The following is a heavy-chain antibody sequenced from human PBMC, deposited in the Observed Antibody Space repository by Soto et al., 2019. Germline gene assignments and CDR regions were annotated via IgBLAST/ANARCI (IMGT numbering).Heavy chain of an antibody. CDR2: IYWDDDK. J-gene: IGHJ4*02. Sequence: QITLKESGPTLVKPTQTLTLTCTFSGFSLSTSGVGVGWIRQPPAKALEWLALIYWDDDKRYSPSLKSRLTITKDTSKTQVVLTMTNMDPVDTATYYCAHRLVVAARPPVGYFDYWGQGTLVTVSS. D-gene: IGHD6-6*01. V-gene: IGHV2-5*02. CDR3: AHRLVVAARPPVGYFDY. CDR1: GFSLSTSGVG.